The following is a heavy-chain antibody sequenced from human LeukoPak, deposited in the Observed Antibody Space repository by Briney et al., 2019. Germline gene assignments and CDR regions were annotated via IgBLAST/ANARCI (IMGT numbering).Heavy chain of an antibody. V-gene: IGHV4-30-4*01. Sequence: PSETLSPTCTVSGGSISSGDYYWSWIRQPPGKGLEWIGYIYYSGSTYYNPSLKSRVTISVDTSKNQFSLKLSSVTAADTAVYYCARRTGPYCGGDCYNAFDIWGQGTMVTVSS. CDR2: IYYSGST. CDR1: GGSISSGDYY. D-gene: IGHD2-21*02. CDR3: ARRTGPYCGGDCYNAFDI. J-gene: IGHJ3*02.